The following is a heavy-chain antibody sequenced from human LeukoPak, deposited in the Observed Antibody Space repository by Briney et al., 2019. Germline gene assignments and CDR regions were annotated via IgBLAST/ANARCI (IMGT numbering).Heavy chain of an antibody. CDR2: ISGSGGST. V-gene: IGHV3-23*01. J-gene: IGHJ4*02. Sequence: GGSLRLSCAASGFTFSSYAMSWVRQAPGEGLEWVSAISGSGGSTYYADSVKGRFPISRDKSKNKLYMQMNSLRAEDTAVYYCAKDHLRVELRFLEWLPNGYYFDYWGQGTLVTVSS. CDR1: GFTFSSYA. D-gene: IGHD3-3*01. CDR3: AKDHLRVELRFLEWLPNGYYFDY.